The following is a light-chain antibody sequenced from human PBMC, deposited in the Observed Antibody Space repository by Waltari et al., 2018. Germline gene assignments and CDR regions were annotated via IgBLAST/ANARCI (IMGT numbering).Light chain of an antibody. CDR3: CSYAASSTWV. V-gene: IGLV2-23*02. CDR1: SSDVGNYNL. J-gene: IGLJ3*02. Sequence: QSALTQPASVSGSPGQSITISCTGTSSDVGNYNLVSWYQPHPGKAPKLMIYEVATRPSGVSNRFSGSKSGNTASLTISGLQAEDEADYYCCSYAASSTWVFGGGTKLTVL. CDR2: EVA.